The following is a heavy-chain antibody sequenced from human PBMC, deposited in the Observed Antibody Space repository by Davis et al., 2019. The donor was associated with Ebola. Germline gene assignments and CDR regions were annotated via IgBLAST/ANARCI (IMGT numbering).Heavy chain of an antibody. Sequence: GESLKISCAASGFTFSDYYMSWIRQAPGKGLEWVSYISSSGSTIYYADSVKGRFTISRDNAKNSLYLQMNSLRAEDTAVYYCARDINRMGTFDYWGQGTLVTVSS. CDR2: ISSSGSTI. D-gene: IGHD1-1*01. CDR1: GFTFSDYY. V-gene: IGHV3-11*01. CDR3: ARDINRMGTFDY. J-gene: IGHJ4*02.